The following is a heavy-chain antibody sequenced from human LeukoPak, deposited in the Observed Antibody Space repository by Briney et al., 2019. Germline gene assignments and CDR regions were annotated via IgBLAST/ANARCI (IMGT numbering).Heavy chain of an antibody. CDR2: LSPNSGAT. Sequence: ASVKVSCKASGYTFTGYYMHWVRQAPGQGLEWMGWLSPNSGATNYAQKFQARVTMTGDTSISTGYMELGSLRSDGTAVYVCARLGGGSCWSNFDFWGQGTVVTVSS. CDR3: ARLGGGSCWSNFDF. J-gene: IGHJ4*02. CDR1: GYTFTGYY. V-gene: IGHV1-2*02. D-gene: IGHD2-15*01.